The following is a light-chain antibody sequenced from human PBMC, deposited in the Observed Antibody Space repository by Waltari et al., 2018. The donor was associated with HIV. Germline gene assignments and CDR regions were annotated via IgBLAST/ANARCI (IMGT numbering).Light chain of an antibody. CDR1: SSDIGGYDI. J-gene: IGLJ3*02. V-gene: IGLV2-23*02. CDR3: CSYAGGTTSV. Sequence: QSALTQPASVSGSPGQSITIPCTGTSSDIGGYDIVSWFQQHPGKAPKVMIYEVTKRPSGVYNRFSGSKSGNTASLTISGLQAEDEADYYCCSYAGGTTSVVGGGTKLTVL. CDR2: EVT.